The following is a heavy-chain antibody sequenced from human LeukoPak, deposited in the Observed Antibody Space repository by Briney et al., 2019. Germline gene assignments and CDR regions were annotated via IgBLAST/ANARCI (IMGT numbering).Heavy chain of an antibody. CDR1: GITLSNYG. CDR2: ISGSGGST. Sequence: PGGSLRLSCAVSGITLSNYGMSWVRQAPGKGLEWVAGISGSGGSTNYADFVKGRFTISRDNPKNTLYLQMNSLRAEDTAVYYCAQGFSSGWYPYWGQGSLVSVSS. V-gene: IGHV3-23*01. J-gene: IGHJ4*02. D-gene: IGHD6-19*01. CDR3: AQGFSSGWYPY.